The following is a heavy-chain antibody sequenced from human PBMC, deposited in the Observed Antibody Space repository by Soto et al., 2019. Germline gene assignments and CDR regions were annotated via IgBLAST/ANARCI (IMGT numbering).Heavy chain of an antibody. Sequence: QLHLEESGSGLVRPSETLSLTCAVSGASIARDGYSWTWIRQSPGRGLEWIGYIFHSGSTQYNPSLRGRVTISFDRSKNHFFLRLDSVTAADTAIYYWARDPSHWFDPWGQGALVTVSS. J-gene: IGHJ5*02. CDR3: ARDPSHWFDP. V-gene: IGHV4-30-2*06. CDR1: GASIARDGYS. CDR2: IFHSGST.